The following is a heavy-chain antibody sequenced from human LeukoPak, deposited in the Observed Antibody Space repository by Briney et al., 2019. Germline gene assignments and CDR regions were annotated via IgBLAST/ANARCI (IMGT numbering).Heavy chain of an antibody. Sequence: GASVKVSCRASGYAFTGYYIHWVRQAPGQGLEWMGWINPHSGGTHYAQKFQGRVTMTRGTSISVASMELSRLRSDDTAVYYRARDRDQQLIYGFDIWGQGTMVTVSS. V-gene: IGHV1-2*02. CDR3: ARDRDQQLIYGFDI. D-gene: IGHD3/OR15-3a*01. CDR1: GYAFTGYY. CDR2: INPHSGGT. J-gene: IGHJ3*02.